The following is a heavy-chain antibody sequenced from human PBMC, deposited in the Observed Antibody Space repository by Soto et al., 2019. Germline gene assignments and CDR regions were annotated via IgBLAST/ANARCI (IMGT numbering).Heavy chain of an antibody. CDR3: WVTKVPFVY. CDR2: ISYDGSNK. CDR1: GFTFSSYA. J-gene: IGHJ4*01. D-gene: IGHD4-17*01. V-gene: IGHV3-30-3*01. Sequence: GGSLRLSCAASGFTFSSYAMHWVRQAPGKGLEWVAVISYDGSNKYYADSVKGRFTISRDNSKNTLYLQMNSLRAEDTAVYYCWVTKVPFVYWGHGTLVTVSS.